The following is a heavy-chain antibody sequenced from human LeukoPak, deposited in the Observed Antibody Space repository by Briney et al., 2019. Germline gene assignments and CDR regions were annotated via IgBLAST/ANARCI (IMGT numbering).Heavy chain of an antibody. CDR3: ARDLGGVADYFDY. J-gene: IGHJ4*02. Sequence: ASVKVSCKASGYTFTGYYMHWVRQAPGQGLEWMGWINPNSGGTNYAQKFQGRVTMTRDTPISTAYMELSRLRSDDTAVYYCARDLGGVADYFDYWGQGTLVTVSS. V-gene: IGHV1-2*02. D-gene: IGHD2-8*02. CDR1: GYTFTGYY. CDR2: INPNSGGT.